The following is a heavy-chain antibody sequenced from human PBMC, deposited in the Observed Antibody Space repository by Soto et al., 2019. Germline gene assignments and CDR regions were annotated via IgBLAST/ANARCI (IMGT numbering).Heavy chain of an antibody. V-gene: IGHV3-64*01. Sequence: GGSLRLSCAASGFTFSSYAMHWVRQAPGKGLEYVSAISSNGGSTYYANSVKGRFTISRDNSKNTLYLQMGSLRAEDMAVDYCARRPRAGIAVADDAFDIWGQGTMVTVSS. J-gene: IGHJ3*02. CDR1: GFTFSSYA. D-gene: IGHD6-19*01. CDR2: ISSNGGST. CDR3: ARRPRAGIAVADDAFDI.